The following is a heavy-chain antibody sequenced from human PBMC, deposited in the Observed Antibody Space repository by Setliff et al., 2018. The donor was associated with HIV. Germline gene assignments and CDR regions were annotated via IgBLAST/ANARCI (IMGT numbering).Heavy chain of an antibody. J-gene: IGHJ4*02. Sequence: SETLSLTCSVSAGSITGYFWTWIRQPPGKGLEWIGNIYQNGRTNYNASLTTRITISVYTSKNHLSLKVSSLTAADTAVYYCARAPYYDYRGLAVYYFDYWGQGTLVTVSS. D-gene: IGHD3-22*01. V-gene: IGHV4-59*12. CDR1: AGSITGYF. CDR3: ARAPYYDYRGLAVYYFDY. CDR2: IYQNGRT.